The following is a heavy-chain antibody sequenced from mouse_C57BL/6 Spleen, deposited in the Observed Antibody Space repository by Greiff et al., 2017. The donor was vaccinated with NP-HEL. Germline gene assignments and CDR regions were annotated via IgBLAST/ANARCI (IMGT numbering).Heavy chain of an antibody. CDR3: ARGWGDPTWFAY. V-gene: IGHV1-80*01. J-gene: IGHJ3*01. CDR1: GYAFSSYW. D-gene: IGHD2-3*01. Sequence: VQLQQSGAELVKPGASVKISCKASGYAFSSYWMNWVKQRPGKGLEWIGQIYPGDGDTNYNGKFKGKATLTADKSSSTAYMQRSSLTSEDSAVYFRARGWGDPTWFAYWGQGTLVTVSA. CDR2: IYPGDGDT.